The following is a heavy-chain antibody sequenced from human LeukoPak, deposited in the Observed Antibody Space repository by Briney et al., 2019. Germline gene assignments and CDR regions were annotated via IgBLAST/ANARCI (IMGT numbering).Heavy chain of an antibody. CDR3: ARKGNYYGSGSHDY. Sequence: GASVKVSCKASGYTFTSYGISWVRQAPGQGLEWMGWISAYSGNTNYAQKLQGRVTMTTDTSTSTAYMELRSLRSVDTAVYYCARKGNYYGSGSHDYWGQGTLVTVSS. J-gene: IGHJ4*02. CDR2: ISAYSGNT. D-gene: IGHD3-10*01. V-gene: IGHV1-18*01. CDR1: GYTFTSYG.